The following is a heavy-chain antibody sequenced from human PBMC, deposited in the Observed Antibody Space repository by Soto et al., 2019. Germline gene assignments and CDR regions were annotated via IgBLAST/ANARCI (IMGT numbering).Heavy chain of an antibody. CDR3: ARVVPGAEAWFGP. J-gene: IGHJ5*02. V-gene: IGHV1-18*01. D-gene: IGHD2-2*01. Sequence: DASVKVSWKTCGDTFYNSGITWVRQAPGQPLEWLGWISLYSDGTNYAQKFQGRVSMTTDTSTTTAYMELRSLRSDDTAVYYCARVVPGAEAWFGPWGQGTLVTVSS. CDR1: GDTFYNSG. CDR2: ISLYSDGT.